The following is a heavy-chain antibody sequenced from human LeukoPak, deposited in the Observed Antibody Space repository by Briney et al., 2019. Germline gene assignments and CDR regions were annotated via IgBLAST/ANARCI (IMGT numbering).Heavy chain of an antibody. CDR3: VRERRGWFDP. CDR2: ISSSSSTI. V-gene: IGHV3-48*04. CDR1: GFTFSSYS. J-gene: IGHJ5*02. Sequence: PGGSLRLSCAASGFTFSSYSMNWVRQAPGKGLEGVSYISSSSSTIYYADSVKGRFTISRDNAKNSLYLQMNSLRAEDTAVYYCVRERRGWFDPWGQGTLVTVSS.